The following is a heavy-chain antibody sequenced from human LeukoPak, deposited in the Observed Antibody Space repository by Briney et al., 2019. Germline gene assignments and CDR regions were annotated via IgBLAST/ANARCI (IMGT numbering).Heavy chain of an antibody. CDR3: ARDGFGELSFDY. V-gene: IGHV3-66*01. J-gene: IGHJ4*02. Sequence: GGSLRLSCAASGFTVSSNHMSWVRQAPGKGLEWVSVIYSGGSTYYADSVKGRFCISRDNSKNTLYLQMNSLRAEDTAVYYCARDGFGELSFDYWGQGTLVTVSS. D-gene: IGHD3-10*01. CDR2: IYSGGST. CDR1: GFTVSSNH.